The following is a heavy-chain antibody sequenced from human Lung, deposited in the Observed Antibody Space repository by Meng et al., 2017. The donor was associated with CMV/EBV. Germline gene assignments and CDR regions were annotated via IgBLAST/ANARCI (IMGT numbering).Heavy chain of an antibody. D-gene: IGHD6-6*01. CDR3: AKDVAAPTQPYYYYYGMDV. J-gene: IGHJ6*02. V-gene: IGHV3-33*06. CDR2: IWYDGSNK. CDR1: GFTFSSYV. Sequence: GESLKISCAAYGFTFSSYVMHWVRQAPGKGLEWVAVIWYDGSNKYYADSVKGRFTISRDNSKNTLYMQMNSLRAEDTAVYFCAKDVAAPTQPYYYYYGMDVWGQGXTVTVSS.